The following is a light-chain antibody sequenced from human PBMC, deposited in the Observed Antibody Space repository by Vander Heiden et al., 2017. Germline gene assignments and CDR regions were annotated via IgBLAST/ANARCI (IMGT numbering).Light chain of an antibody. V-gene: IGKV3-11*01. CDR3: QQRSLWPIT. CDR2: DAS. CDR1: QSVSSF. Sequence: EIVLTQSPVTLSLSPGERATLSCRASQSVSSFLAWYQQRPGQAPRLLIYDASNRATGIPARFSGSGSGTDFTLTISSVEPEDSAVYYCQQRSLWPITFGQGTRLDIK. J-gene: IGKJ5*01.